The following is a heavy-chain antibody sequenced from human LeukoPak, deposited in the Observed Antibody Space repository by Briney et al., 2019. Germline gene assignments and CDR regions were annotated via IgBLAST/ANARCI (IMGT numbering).Heavy chain of an antibody. V-gene: IGHV4-4*07. Sequence: SETLSLTCRVSGASISTYCWSWIRQPVGKGLEWIGQIKTTGSTHYNSSLESRVTMSLDTSKKEFSLNLTSVTAADTAVYYCAKVAMYYYGSETYFFFDDWGQGILVTVSS. CDR3: AKVAMYYYGSETYFFFDD. D-gene: IGHD3-10*01. CDR1: GASISTYC. J-gene: IGHJ4*02. CDR2: IKTTGST.